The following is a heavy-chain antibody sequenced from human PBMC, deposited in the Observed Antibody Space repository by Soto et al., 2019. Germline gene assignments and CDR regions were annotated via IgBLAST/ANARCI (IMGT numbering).Heavy chain of an antibody. Sequence: SGPTLVNPTQTLTLTCTFSGFSLHTSGVGVGWIRQPPGKALEWLALIYWDDEKRYSPSLRSRLTITKDTSKNQVVLALTNVDPVDTATYFCAHMSKDDRDRSIYGMDVWGQGTALTVSS. D-gene: IGHD2-21*02. CDR2: IYWDDEK. CDR1: GFSLHTSGVG. CDR3: AHMSKDDRDRSIYGMDV. V-gene: IGHV2-5*02. J-gene: IGHJ6*02.